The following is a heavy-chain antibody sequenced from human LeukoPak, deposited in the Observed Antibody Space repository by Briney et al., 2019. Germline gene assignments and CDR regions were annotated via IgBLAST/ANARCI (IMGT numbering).Heavy chain of an antibody. CDR3: ARGYCSGGSCSATRV. V-gene: IGHV4-34*01. CDR2: INHSGST. D-gene: IGHD2-15*01. Sequence: PSETLSLTCAVYGGSFSGYYWSWIRQPPGKGLEWIGEINHSGSTNYNPSLKSRVTISVDTSKNQFSLKLSSVTAADTAVYYCARGYCSGGSCSATRVWGQGTMVTVSS. CDR1: GGSFSGYY. J-gene: IGHJ3*01.